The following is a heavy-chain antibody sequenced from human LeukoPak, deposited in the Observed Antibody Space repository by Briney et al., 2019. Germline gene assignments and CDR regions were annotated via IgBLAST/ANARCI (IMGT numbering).Heavy chain of an antibody. D-gene: IGHD2-8*01. CDR1: GYTFTSYA. CDR3: ARDLSYGQGWFDP. V-gene: IGHV1-3*01. J-gene: IGHJ5*02. CDR2: INAGNGNT. Sequence: ASVKVSCKASGYTFTSYAMHWVRQAPGQRLEWMGWINAGNGNTKYSQKFQGRVTITRDTSASTVYMELSSLRSEDTAVYYCARDLSYGQGWFDPWGQGTLVTVSS.